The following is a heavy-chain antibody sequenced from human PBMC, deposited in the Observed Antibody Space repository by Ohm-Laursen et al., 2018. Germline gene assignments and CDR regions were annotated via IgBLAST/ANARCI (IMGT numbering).Heavy chain of an antibody. CDR3: ARGRVYGISRPFDY. Sequence: QTLSLTCALSGDSVSSSSAAWNWIRQSPSRGLEWLGRTYYGSKWYNDYAVSVKSRITINPDTSKNQFSLQLNSVTPEDTAVYYCARGRVYGISRPFDYWGQGTLVTVSS. CDR1: GDSVSSSSAA. CDR2: TYYGSKWYN. V-gene: IGHV6-1*01. J-gene: IGHJ4*02. D-gene: IGHD6-13*01.